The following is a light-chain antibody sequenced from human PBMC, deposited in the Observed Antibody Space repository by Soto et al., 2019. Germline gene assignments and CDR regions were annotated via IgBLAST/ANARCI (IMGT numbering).Light chain of an antibody. J-gene: IGKJ2*01. Sequence: EIVMTQSPATLSVSPGERATLSCRASQRVSTNLAWYQQKPGQAPRLLIYGASTRATGIPGRFSGSGAETEFTLTISNLQSEDFAVYYCQQYSDWPPTYTFGRGTKLEIK. V-gene: IGKV3-15*01. CDR2: GAS. CDR1: QRVSTN. CDR3: QQYSDWPPTYT.